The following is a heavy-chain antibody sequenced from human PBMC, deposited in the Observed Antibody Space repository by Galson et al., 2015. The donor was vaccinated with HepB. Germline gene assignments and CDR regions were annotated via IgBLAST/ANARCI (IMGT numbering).Heavy chain of an antibody. Sequence: SLRLSCAASGFPFSSNAMSWVRQAPGKGLEWVSGISGSGGSTHYADSVKGRFTISRDNSKNRLYLQLDSLTVEDTAVYYCASHTRVVVVAANTIDSWGQGTLVTVSS. CDR1: GFPFSSNA. J-gene: IGHJ4*02. CDR2: ISGSGGST. CDR3: ASHTRVVVVAANTIDS. V-gene: IGHV3-23*01. D-gene: IGHD2-15*01.